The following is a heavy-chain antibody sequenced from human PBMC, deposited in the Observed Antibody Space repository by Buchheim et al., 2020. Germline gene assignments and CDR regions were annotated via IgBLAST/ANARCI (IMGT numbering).Heavy chain of an antibody. Sequence: EVQLVESGGGLVQPGGSLRLPCAASGFTFSSYSMNWVRQAPGKGLEWVSYISSSSSTIYYADSVKGRFTISRDNAKNSLYLQMNSLRAEDTAVYYCASQDGYGDWYFDLWGRGTL. CDR1: GFTFSSYS. CDR2: ISSSSSTI. J-gene: IGHJ2*01. CDR3: ASQDGYGDWYFDL. V-gene: IGHV3-48*01. D-gene: IGHD5-18*01.